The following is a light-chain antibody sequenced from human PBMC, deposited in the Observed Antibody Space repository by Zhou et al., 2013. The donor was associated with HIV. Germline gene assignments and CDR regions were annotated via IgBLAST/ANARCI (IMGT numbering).Light chain of an antibody. CDR2: EAS. J-gene: IGKJ2*01. CDR3: QQFNNWPPXT. Sequence: EIVMTQSPATVSVSPGEGATLSCRASQSVSSNLAWYQQKPGQAPRLLIFEASTRAIGVPVMFSGSGSGTEFTLTISGMQSEDFAVYYCQQFNNWPPXTFGQGTKLVIK. CDR1: QSVSSN. V-gene: IGKV3-15*01.